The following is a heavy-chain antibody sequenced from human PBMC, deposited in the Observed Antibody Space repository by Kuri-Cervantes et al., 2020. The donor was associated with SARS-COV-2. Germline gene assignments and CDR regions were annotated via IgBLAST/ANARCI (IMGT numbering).Heavy chain of an antibody. J-gene: IGHJ4*02. V-gene: IGHV1-69*06. CDR1: GGTFSSYA. CDR2: IIPIFGTA. CDR3: ARGGEMATITPTFDY. Sequence: AVQVSCKASGGTFSSYAISWVPQAPGQGLEWMGGIIPIFGTANYAQKFQGRVTITADKSTSTAYMELSSLRSEDTAVYYCARGGEMATITPTFDYWGQGTLVTVSS. D-gene: IGHD5-24*01.